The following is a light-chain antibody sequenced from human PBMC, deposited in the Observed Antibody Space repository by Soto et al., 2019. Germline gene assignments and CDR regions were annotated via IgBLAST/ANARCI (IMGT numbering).Light chain of an antibody. CDR1: QSVSSSY. J-gene: IGKJ1*01. CDR2: GAS. CDR3: QQFGSSRRGT. Sequence: ETVLTQSPGTLSLSPGGRATLSCRASQSVSSSYLAWYQQKPGQAPRLLIYGASSRATGIPDRFSGSGSGTDFTLSISRLEPEDFAVYYCQQFGSSRRGTFGRGTKVEIK. V-gene: IGKV3-20*01.